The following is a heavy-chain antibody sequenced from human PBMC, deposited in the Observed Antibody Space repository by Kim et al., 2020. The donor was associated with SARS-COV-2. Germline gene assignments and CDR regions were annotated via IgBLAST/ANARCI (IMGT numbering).Heavy chain of an antibody. J-gene: IGHJ4*02. D-gene: IGHD3-10*01. Sequence: IYYEDSVKGRFTNSRDNAKNSLYLQMNSLRAEDTAVYYGARDHVKKGNYWGQGTLVTVSS. CDR2: I. V-gene: IGHV3-21*01. CDR3: ARDHVKKGNY.